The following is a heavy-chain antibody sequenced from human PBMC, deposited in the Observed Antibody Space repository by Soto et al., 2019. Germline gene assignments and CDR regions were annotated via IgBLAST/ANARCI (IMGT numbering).Heavy chain of an antibody. CDR3: AKDGPVIVVVPAASGGGNP. Sequence: GGSLRLSCAASGFTFSSYAMSWVRQAPGKGLEWVSAISGSGGSTYYADSVKGRFTISRDNSKNTPYLQMNSLRAEDTAVYYCAKDGPVIVVVPAASGGGNPWGQGTLVTVSS. J-gene: IGHJ5*02. D-gene: IGHD2-2*01. CDR1: GFTFSSYA. CDR2: ISGSGGST. V-gene: IGHV3-23*01.